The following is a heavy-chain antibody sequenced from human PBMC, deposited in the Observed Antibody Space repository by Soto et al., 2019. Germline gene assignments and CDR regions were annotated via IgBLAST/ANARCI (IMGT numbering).Heavy chain of an antibody. CDR1: GGSISSSSYY. CDR3: ARLDSSYYYYMDV. CDR2: IYYSGST. Sequence: SETLSLTCTVSGGSISSSSYYWGWIRQPPGKGLEWIGSIYYSGSTYYNPSLKSRVTISVDTSKNQFSLKLSSVTAADTAVYYCARLDSSYYYYMDVWGKGTTVTVSS. D-gene: IGHD6-13*01. J-gene: IGHJ6*03. V-gene: IGHV4-39*01.